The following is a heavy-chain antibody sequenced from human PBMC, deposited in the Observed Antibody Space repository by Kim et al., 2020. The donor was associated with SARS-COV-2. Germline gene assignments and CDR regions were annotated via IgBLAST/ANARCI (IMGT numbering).Heavy chain of an antibody. V-gene: IGHV1-46*01. J-gene: IGHJ4*02. D-gene: IGHD3-16*01. CDR3: AREGESLKHFDY. Sequence: RYAQKFWGRVTVTRDTSASTLYMELTSLRSEDTAVYYCAREGESLKHFDYWGQGTLVTVSS.